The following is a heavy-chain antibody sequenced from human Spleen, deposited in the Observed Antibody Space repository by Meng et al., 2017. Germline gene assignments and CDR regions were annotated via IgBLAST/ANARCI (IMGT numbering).Heavy chain of an antibody. Sequence: SVKVSCKASGGTFSSYTISWVRQAPGQGLEWMGRIIPILGIANYAQKFQGRVTITADKSTSTAYMELSSLRSEDTAVYYCASRTQAGTTGDAFDIWGQGTMVTVSS. J-gene: IGHJ3*02. CDR2: IIPILGIA. D-gene: IGHD1-1*01. V-gene: IGHV1-69*02. CDR3: ASRTQAGTTGDAFDI. CDR1: GGTFSSYT.